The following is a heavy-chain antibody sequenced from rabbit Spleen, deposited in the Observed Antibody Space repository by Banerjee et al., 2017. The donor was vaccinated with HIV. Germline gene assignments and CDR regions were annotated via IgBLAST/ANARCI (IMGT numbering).Heavy chain of an antibody. D-gene: IGHD2-1*01. V-gene: IGHV1S40*01. CDR3: ASNVGYSDSDTLDL. Sequence: QSLEESGGDLVKPGASLTLTCTASGFSFSGRDWMCWVRQAPGKGLEWIACIYTGSGNTHYASWAKGRFTISKTSSTTVTLQVPSLTAADTATYFCASNVGYSDSDTLDLWGQGTLVTVS. CDR2: IYTGSGNT. CDR1: GFSFSGRDW. J-gene: IGHJ2*01.